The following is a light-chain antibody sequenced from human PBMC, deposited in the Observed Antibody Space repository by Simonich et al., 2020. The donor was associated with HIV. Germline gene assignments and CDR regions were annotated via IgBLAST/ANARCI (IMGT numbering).Light chain of an antibody. J-gene: IGLJ2*01. CDR3: AAWDDSLSGYVV. CDR1: SSNIESNY. Sequence: QSVLTQPPSASGTPGQRVTISCSGSSSNIESNYVYWYQQLPGTAPKLLIYRNNHRPSGVPDRFSGSRSGTSASLAIRGLRSEDEADYYCAAWDDSLSGYVVFGGGTKLTVL. CDR2: RNN. V-gene: IGLV1-47*01.